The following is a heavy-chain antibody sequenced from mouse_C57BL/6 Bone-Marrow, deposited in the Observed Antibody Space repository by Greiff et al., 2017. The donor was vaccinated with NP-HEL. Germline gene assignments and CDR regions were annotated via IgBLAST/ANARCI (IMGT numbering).Heavy chain of an antibody. CDR1: GYAFSSYW. CDR3: ARAEYYYGSSSAWFAY. V-gene: IGHV1-80*01. CDR2: IYPGDGDT. Sequence: VQRVESGAELVKPGASVKISCKASGYAFSSYWMNWVKQRPGKGLEWIGQIYPGDGDTNYNVKFKGKATLTADKSSSTAYMQLSSLTSEDSAVYFCARAEYYYGSSSAWFAYWGQGTLVTVSA. J-gene: IGHJ3*01. D-gene: IGHD1-1*01.